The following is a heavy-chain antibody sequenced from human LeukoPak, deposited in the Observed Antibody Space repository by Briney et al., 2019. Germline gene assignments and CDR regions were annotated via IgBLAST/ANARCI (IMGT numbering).Heavy chain of an antibody. CDR3: AKDLRGTSGVGVFDI. CDR2: ISGRGDST. V-gene: IGHV3-23*01. D-gene: IGHD2-8*01. Sequence: GGSLRLSCAASAFTFSGYAMSWVRQAPGKGLEWVSAISGRGDSTYYADSVRGRFTISRDNSKNTLYLQMNSLRVEDTAVYYCAKDLRGTSGVGVFDIWGQGTMVTVSS. J-gene: IGHJ3*02. CDR1: AFTFSGYA.